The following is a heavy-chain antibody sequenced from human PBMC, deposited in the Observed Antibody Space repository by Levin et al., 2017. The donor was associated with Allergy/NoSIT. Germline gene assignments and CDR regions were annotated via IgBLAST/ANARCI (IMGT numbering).Heavy chain of an antibody. CDR1: GGSISSSIYY. CDR3: ARYYYGSGRNWFDP. D-gene: IGHD3-10*01. Sequence: GSLRLSCTVSGGSISSSIYYWGWIRQPPGKGLEWIANIYYSGSTYYNASLKSRLTVSVDTSKNQFSLKLSSVTAADTAVYYCARYYYGSGRNWFDPWGQGTLVTVSS. J-gene: IGHJ5*02. V-gene: IGHV4-39*01. CDR2: IYYSGST.